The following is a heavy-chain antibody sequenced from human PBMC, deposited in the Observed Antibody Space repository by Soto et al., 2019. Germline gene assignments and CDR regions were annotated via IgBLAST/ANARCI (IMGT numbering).Heavy chain of an antibody. CDR1: GFTFSSYG. CDR3: ARDRYMAYFDY. Sequence: QVQLVESGGGVVQPGRSLRLSCAASGFTFSSYGMHWVRQAPGKGLEWVAVIWYDGSNKYYADSVKGRFTISRDNSKHTLYLQMSSLRAEDTAVYYCARDRYMAYFDYWGQGTLVTVSS. V-gene: IGHV3-33*01. J-gene: IGHJ4*02. D-gene: IGHD3-16*02. CDR2: IWYDGSNK.